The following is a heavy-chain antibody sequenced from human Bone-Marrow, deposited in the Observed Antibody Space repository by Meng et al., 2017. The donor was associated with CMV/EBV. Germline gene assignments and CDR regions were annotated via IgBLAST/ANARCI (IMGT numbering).Heavy chain of an antibody. CDR3: ASPSPKYNWFDP. V-gene: IGHV4-39*07. J-gene: IGHJ5*02. CDR1: GGSISSSSYY. Sequence: CTVSGGSISSSSYYWGWIRQPPGKGLEWIGSIYYSGSTYYNPSLKSRVTISVDTSKNQFSLKLSSVTAADTAVYYCASPSPKYNWFDPWGQGTLVTVSS. CDR2: IYYSGST.